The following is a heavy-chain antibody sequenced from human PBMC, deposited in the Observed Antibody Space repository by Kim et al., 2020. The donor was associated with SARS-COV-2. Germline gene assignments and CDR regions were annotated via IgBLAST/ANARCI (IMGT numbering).Heavy chain of an antibody. CDR2: ISSSSSYI. J-gene: IGHJ4*02. D-gene: IGHD3-22*01. Sequence: GGSLRLSCAASGFTFSSYSMNWVRQAPGKGLEWVSSISSSSSYIYYADSVKGRFTISRDNAKNSLYLQMNSLRAEDTAVYYCARVWAPYYYDSSGFPDYWGQGTLVTVSS. CDR1: GFTFSSYS. V-gene: IGHV3-21*01. CDR3: ARVWAPYYYDSSGFPDY.